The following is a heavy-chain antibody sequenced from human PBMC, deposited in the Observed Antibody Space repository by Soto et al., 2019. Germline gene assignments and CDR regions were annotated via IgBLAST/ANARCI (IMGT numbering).Heavy chain of an antibody. D-gene: IGHD5-18*01. CDR1: GFTLSSYG. V-gene: IGHV3-30*18. CDR3: AKGLSVIQEWIIDGH. J-gene: IGHJ4*02. CDR2: MSYDGNKK. Sequence: GGSLRLSCAVSGFTLSSYGIHWVRQAPGKGLEWVAFMSYDGNKKSYADSVKGRFTISRDNSKNTLYLQMDSLRAEDTDMYYFAKGLSVIQEWIIDGHWGQGTQVTVSS.